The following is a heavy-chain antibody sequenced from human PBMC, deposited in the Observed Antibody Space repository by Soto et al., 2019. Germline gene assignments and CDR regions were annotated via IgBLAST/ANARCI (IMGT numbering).Heavy chain of an antibody. CDR1: GGSISSGYY. Sequence: SETLSLTCTVSGGSISSGYYWSWIRQPPGKGLEWIGEINHSGSTNYNPSLKSRVTISVDTSKNQFSLKLSSVTAADTAVYYCARANIAVAGEFDYWGQGTLVTVSS. D-gene: IGHD6-19*01. CDR2: INHSGST. J-gene: IGHJ4*02. V-gene: IGHV4-34*01. CDR3: ARANIAVAGEFDY.